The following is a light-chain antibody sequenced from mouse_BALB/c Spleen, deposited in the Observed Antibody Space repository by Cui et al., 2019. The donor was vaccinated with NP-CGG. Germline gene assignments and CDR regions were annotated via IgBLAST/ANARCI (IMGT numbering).Light chain of an antibody. CDR1: TGAVTTSNY. CDR3: VLWYSNHWV. CDR2: GTN. Sequence: QAVVTQQSALTTSPGETVNLTCRSSTGAVTTSNYANWVQEKPDHLFTGLIGGTNNRAPGVPARFSGSLIGDKAALTITGAQTQDETIYFCVLWYSNHWVFGGGTKLTVL. J-gene: IGLJ1*01. V-gene: IGLV1*01.